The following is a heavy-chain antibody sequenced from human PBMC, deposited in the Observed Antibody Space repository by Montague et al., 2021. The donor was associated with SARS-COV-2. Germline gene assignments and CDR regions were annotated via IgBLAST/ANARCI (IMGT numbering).Heavy chain of an antibody. Sequence: SETLSLTCSVSGASISSRSYLWGWVRQPPGKGLEWIGNFNYDGSLYYNPSLKSRVSISVDTSKNQFSLRLNSVTAADAAVYYCASRTAAPGGWLDHWGQGTLVTVSS. CDR2: FNYDGSL. J-gene: IGHJ5*02. CDR3: ASRTAAPGGWLDH. V-gene: IGHV4-39*01. D-gene: IGHD6-13*01. CDR1: GASISSRSYL.